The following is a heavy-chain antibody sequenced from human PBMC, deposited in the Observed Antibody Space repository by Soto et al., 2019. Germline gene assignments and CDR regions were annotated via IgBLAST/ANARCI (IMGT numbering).Heavy chain of an antibody. D-gene: IGHD2-8*01. J-gene: IGHJ4*02. CDR2: INSDGSST. CDR1: GFTFSSYW. CDR3: AREGPYCTNGVCYLPFDY. Sequence: PGGSLRLSCAASGFTFSSYWMHWVRQAPGKGLVWVSRINSDGSSTSYADSVKGRFTISRDNAKNTLYLQMNSLRAEDTAVYYCAREGPYCTNGVCYLPFDYWGQGTLVTVSS. V-gene: IGHV3-74*01.